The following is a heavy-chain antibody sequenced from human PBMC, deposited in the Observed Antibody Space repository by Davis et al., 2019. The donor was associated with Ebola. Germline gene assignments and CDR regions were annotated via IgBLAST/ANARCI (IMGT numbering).Heavy chain of an antibody. Sequence: ASVKVSCKASGYTFTNYGVSWLRQAPGQGLEWMGWISAYNGNTNYAQKLQGRVTMTTDTSTSTAYMELRSLRSDDTAVYYCARDLLWFGELLTAYYGMDVWGKGTTVTVSS. CDR2: ISAYNGNT. CDR3: ARDLLWFGELLTAYYGMDV. J-gene: IGHJ6*04. CDR1: GYTFTNYG. V-gene: IGHV1-18*04. D-gene: IGHD3-10*01.